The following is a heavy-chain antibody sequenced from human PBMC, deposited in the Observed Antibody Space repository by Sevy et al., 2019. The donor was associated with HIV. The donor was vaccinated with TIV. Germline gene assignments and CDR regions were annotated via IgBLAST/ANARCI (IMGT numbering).Heavy chain of an antibody. D-gene: IGHD1-26*01. CDR1: GGSITSLY. J-gene: IGHJ4*02. Sequence: SETRSLTCTVSGGSITSLYWNWIRQPPGKGLEWIANIYYNSHINYNPSLKSQVTLSLDTSKNQFSLRLSSVTAADTAMYYCAGENAWGRGYSWGQGTLVTVSS. V-gene: IGHV4-59*08. CDR3: AGENAWGRGYS. CDR2: IYYNSHI.